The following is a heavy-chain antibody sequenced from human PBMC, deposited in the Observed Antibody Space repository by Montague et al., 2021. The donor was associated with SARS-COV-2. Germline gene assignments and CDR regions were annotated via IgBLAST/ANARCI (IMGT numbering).Heavy chain of an antibody. CDR3: ASDTLVVITISSWTYLGVDF. CDR1: GGSISSGNYY. J-gene: IGHJ6*02. V-gene: IGHV4-39*01. D-gene: IGHD3-22*01. Sequence: SETLSLTCTVSGGSISSGNYYWSWIRQPAGKGLEWIGRMYASGSTYYNPSLKSRVTISVDTSKNQFSLKLRSVTAADTAVYYCASDTLVVITISSWTYLGVDFWGQGTTVTVSS. CDR2: MYASGST.